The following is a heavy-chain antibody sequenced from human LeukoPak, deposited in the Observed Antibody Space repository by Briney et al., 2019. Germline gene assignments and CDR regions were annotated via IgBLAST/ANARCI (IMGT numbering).Heavy chain of an antibody. D-gene: IGHD3-10*01. J-gene: IGHJ4*02. CDR3: ARSPRGGSGSYTDY. Sequence: SETLSLTCTVSGGSISSYYWSWIRQPPGKGLEWIGYIYYGGSTNYNPSLKSRVTISVDTSKNQFSLKLSSVTAADTAVYYCARSPRGGSGSYTDYWGQGTLVTVSS. CDR2: IYYGGST. CDR1: GGSISSYY. V-gene: IGHV4-59*08.